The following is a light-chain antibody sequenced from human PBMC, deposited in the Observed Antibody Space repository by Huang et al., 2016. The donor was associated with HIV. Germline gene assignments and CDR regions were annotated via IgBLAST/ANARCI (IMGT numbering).Light chain of an antibody. CDR2: AAS. CDR1: QSVGSN. V-gene: IGKV3-15*01. Sequence: EIVMTQSPATLSVSPGERATHSCRASQSVGSNLAWYQQRRGQAPRLLIYAASTRATGIPARFSGSGSGTEFTLTVSSLQSEDFAVYYCQQHNSWPRTFGQGTRV. J-gene: IGKJ1*01. CDR3: QQHNSWPRT.